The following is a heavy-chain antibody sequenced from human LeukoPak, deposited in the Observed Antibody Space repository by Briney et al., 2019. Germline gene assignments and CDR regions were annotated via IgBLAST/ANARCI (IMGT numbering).Heavy chain of an antibody. CDR3: ARVGTDIAVAGTLDY. CDR1: GGTFSSYA. Sequence: GASVKVSCKASGGTFSSYAISWVRRAPGQGLEWMGWISAYNGNTNYAQNLQGRVTLTTDTSTSTAYMELRSLRSDDTAVYYCARVGTDIAVAGTLDYWGQGTLVTVSS. D-gene: IGHD6-19*01. J-gene: IGHJ4*02. CDR2: ISAYNGNT. V-gene: IGHV1-18*01.